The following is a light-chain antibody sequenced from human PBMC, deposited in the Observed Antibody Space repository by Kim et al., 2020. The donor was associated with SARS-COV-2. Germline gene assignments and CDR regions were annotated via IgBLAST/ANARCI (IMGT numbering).Light chain of an antibody. J-gene: IGLJ2*01. CDR1: SSDVGGYNY. CDR3: CSYAGSYTVV. V-gene: IGLV2-11*01. Sequence: SSLTHPLSFSFSPGHSVTISCTGTSSDVGGYNYVSWYQQHPGKAPKLMIYDVSKRPSGVPDRFSGSKSGNTASLTISGLQAEDEADYYCCSYAGSYTVVFGGGTQLTVL. CDR2: DVS.